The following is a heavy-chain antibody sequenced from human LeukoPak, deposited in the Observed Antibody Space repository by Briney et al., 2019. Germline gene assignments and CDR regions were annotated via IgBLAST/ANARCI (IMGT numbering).Heavy chain of an antibody. J-gene: IGHJ4*02. CDR3: ARDPSNSGYDYLYYFDY. V-gene: IGHV1-2*02. Sequence: ASVKVSCKASGYTFTGYYMHWVRQAPGQGLEWMGWINPDNGGTNYAQKFQGRVTMTRDMSISTAYMELSRLRSDDTAVYYCARDPSNSGYDYLYYFDYWGQGTLVTVCS. CDR1: GYTFTGYY. CDR2: INPDNGGT. D-gene: IGHD5-12*01.